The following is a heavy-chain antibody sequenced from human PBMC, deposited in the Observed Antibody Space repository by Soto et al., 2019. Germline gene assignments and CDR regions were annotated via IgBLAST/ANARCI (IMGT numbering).Heavy chain of an antibody. CDR1: GFLFSRFG. J-gene: IGHJ4*02. V-gene: IGHV3-33*01. CDR2: IVSHGGKI. CDR3: AIDDDLWDENGRDC. D-gene: IGHD1-26*01. Sequence: QVQLVESGGAVVQPGTSLRLSCAASGFLFSRFGMHWVRQAPGKGLEWVAVIVSHGGKIVYGDSVRGRFTISRDNSRNMWCLEMSSLRVEGTAMYYCAIDDDLWDENGRDCWGQGTLVTVSS.